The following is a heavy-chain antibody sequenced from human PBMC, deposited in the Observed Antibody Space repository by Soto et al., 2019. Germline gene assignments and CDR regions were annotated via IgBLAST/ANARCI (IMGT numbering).Heavy chain of an antibody. Sequence: QVQLQESGPGLVKPSETLSLTCTVSGGSISSYYWSWIRQPPGKGLEWIGYIYYSGSTNYNPSLKSRVTISVDTSKNQSSLKLSSVTAADTAVYYCARDRWGSWSYGMDVWGQGTTVTVSS. CDR1: GGSISSYY. CDR2: IYYSGST. V-gene: IGHV4-59*01. D-gene: IGHD3-16*01. CDR3: ARDRWGSWSYGMDV. J-gene: IGHJ6*02.